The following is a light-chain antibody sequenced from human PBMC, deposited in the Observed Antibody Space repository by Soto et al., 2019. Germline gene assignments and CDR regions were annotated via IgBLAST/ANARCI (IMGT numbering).Light chain of an antibody. CDR1: SGFVGSFSL. CDR2: EGH. Sequence: QSVLAQPASVSGYPGQSITISCTGTSGFVGSFSLVSWYQQHPGNAPKVMISEGHTRPSGVPDRFSGSTSVNSASLTISGLQPDDQADYYCGLYIGANTYVFGAGTKVTVL. CDR3: GLYIGANTYV. V-gene: IGLV2-23*01. J-gene: IGLJ1*01.